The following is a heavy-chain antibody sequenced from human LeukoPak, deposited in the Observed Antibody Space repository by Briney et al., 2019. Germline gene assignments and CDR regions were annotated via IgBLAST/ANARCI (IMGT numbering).Heavy chain of an antibody. CDR2: ISSSSTI. J-gene: IGHJ4*02. V-gene: IGHV3-48*01. CDR1: GFTFSSYS. Sequence: GGSLRLSCAASGFTFSSYSMNWVRQAPGKGLEWVSYISSSSTIYYADSVKGRFTISRDNAKNSLYLQMNSLRAEDTAVYYCASGQRARGDYWGQGTLVTVSS. CDR3: ASGQRARGDY. D-gene: IGHD6-6*01.